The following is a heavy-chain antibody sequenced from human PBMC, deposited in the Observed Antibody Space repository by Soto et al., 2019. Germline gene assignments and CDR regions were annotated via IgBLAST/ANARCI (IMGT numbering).Heavy chain of an antibody. CDR1: GFSLSTRDVG. CDR3: AHCRGGVASF. J-gene: IGHJ4*02. D-gene: IGHD2-2*01. V-gene: IGHV2-5*02. CDR2: VYWDDDK. Sequence: QITLNESGPPLVKPIQTLTLTCTFSGFSLSTRDVGVGWIRQPPGEALEWLGVVYWDDDKTYSPSLKSRLTITKDTSKNQVVLRMTKMDPVDTATYYCAHCRGGVASFWGQGTLVTVSS.